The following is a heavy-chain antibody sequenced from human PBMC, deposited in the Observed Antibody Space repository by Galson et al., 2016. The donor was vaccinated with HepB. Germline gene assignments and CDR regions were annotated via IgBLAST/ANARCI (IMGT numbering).Heavy chain of an antibody. CDR3: TRDRSGTSLYYYYAMDV. Sequence: SLRLSCAVSGFTFDDYAVSWFRQAPGKGLEWIGFIRSKAYGGTTEYAASVKGRFTISRDDSRSIAYLQMSSLKTEDTAVYYCTRDRSGTSLYYYYAMDVWGRGNPGHRLL. D-gene: IGHD1-26*01. J-gene: IGHJ6*02. CDR2: IRSKAYGGTT. V-gene: IGHV3-49*03. CDR1: GFTFDDYA.